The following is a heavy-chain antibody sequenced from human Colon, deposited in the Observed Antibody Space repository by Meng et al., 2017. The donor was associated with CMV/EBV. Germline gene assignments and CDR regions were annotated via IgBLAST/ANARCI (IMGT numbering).Heavy chain of an antibody. J-gene: IGHJ4*02. CDR1: GDSVNTRDYY. D-gene: IGHD6-19*01. V-gene: IGHV4-61*08. CDR3: AMGYSSGWYHPFDY. CDR2: KYSSGAA. Sequence: SETLSLTCTVSGDSVNTRDYYWTWVRQSPGKTLEWIGYKYSSGAANYNPSLDSRLTISVDTSKNLFSLSLTSMTAADTAVYYCAMGYSSGWYHPFDYWGQGTLVTVSS.